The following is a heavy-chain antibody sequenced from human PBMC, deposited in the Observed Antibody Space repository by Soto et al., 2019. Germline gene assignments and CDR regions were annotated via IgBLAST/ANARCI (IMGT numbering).Heavy chain of an antibody. J-gene: IGHJ4*02. CDR1: GYPFSNYG. CDR2: INPGNGNT. Sequence: GASVKVSCKASGYPFSNYGIHWVRQAPGQRLEWMGWINPGNGNTRYSRKFQGRVTITGDHSANTAYMEVSSLKSEDTAVYYCAKGSRMWTPDYWGQGTLVTVSS. D-gene: IGHD2-21*01. CDR3: AKGSRMWTPDY. V-gene: IGHV1-3*01.